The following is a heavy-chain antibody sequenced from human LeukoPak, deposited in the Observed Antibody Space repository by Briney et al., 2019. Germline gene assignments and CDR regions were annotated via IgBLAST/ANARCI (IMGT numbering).Heavy chain of an antibody. CDR2: IWYDGSNK. Sequence: GGSLRLSCAASGFTFSSYGMHWVRQAPGKGLEWVAVIWYDGSNKYYADSVKGRFTISRDNSKNTLYLQMNSLRAEDTAVYYCARHYFFYDSSGYYYLGDAFDIWGQGTMVTVSS. D-gene: IGHD3-22*01. CDR1: GFTFSSYG. V-gene: IGHV3-33*01. CDR3: ARHYFFYDSSGYYYLGDAFDI. J-gene: IGHJ3*02.